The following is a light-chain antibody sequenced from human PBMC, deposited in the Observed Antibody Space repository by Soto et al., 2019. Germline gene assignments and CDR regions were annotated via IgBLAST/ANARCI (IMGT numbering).Light chain of an antibody. J-gene: IGLJ2*01. CDR2: EDK. Sequence: SYELTQPPSVSVSQGQTARITCSGDKLGEKFACWYQQKPGQSPVVVIYEDKKRPSAIPERFSGSNSGNTATLTISGTETMDEADYYCQTWDNSTVVFGGGTNLTVL. V-gene: IGLV3-1*01. CDR1: KLGEKF. CDR3: QTWDNSTVV.